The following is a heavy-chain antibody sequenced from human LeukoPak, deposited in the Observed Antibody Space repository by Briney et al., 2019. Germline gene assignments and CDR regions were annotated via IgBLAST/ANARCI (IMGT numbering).Heavy chain of an antibody. D-gene: IGHD3-9*01. Sequence: GALRLSCAASGFTFSSYGMHWVRQAPGKGLEWVAFMRYDGSNKYYADSVRGRFTISRDNSKNTLHLQMNSLRAEDTAVYYCAKGERYFDWLSNTYDAFDIWGQGTMVTVSS. V-gene: IGHV3-30*02. CDR1: GFTFSSYG. J-gene: IGHJ3*02. CDR2: MRYDGSNK. CDR3: AKGERYFDWLSNTYDAFDI.